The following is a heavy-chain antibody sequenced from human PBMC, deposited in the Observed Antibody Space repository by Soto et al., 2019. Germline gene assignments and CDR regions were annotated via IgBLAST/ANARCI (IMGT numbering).Heavy chain of an antibody. CDR3: ASPYCTNGVCYRDAFDI. CDR2: ISSSGSTI. Sequence: SGGSLRLSCAASGFTFSDYYMSWIRQAPGKGLEWVSYISSSGSTIYYADSVKGRFTISRDNAKNSLYLQMNSLRAEDTAVYYCASPYCTNGVCYRDAFDIWGQGTTVTVSS. D-gene: IGHD2-8*01. J-gene: IGHJ3*02. V-gene: IGHV3-11*01. CDR1: GFTFSDYY.